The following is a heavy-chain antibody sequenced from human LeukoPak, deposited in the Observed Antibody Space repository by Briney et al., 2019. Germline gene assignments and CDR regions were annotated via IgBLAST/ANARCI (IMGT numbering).Heavy chain of an antibody. D-gene: IGHD2-15*01. J-gene: IGHJ6*03. CDR1: GFTFSSYG. CDR3: AKNGDRGAYCSGGTCYPFYYYYIDV. Sequence: GTPRLSCAASGFTFSSYGMSWVRQAPGKGLEWDSSISSTGGTTYYADSVKGRFTISRDNSKNTLYLQMNSLRAEDTATYYCAKNGDRGAYCSGGTCYPFYYYYIDVWGKGTTVTISS. V-gene: IGHV3-23*01. CDR2: ISSTGGTT.